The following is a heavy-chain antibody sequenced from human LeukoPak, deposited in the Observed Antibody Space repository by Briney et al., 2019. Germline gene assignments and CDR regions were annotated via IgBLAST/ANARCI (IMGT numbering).Heavy chain of an antibody. J-gene: IGHJ4*02. Sequence: GGSLRLSCAASGFTFSSYWMHWVRQVPGKGLVWVSRINSGGSSTSHADSVKGRFTISRDDAKNTLYLQMNSLRAEDTAVYYCARGGDYPFDYWGQGTLVTVSS. D-gene: IGHD4-17*01. CDR1: GFTFSSYW. CDR3: ARGGDYPFDY. CDR2: INSGGSST. V-gene: IGHV3-74*01.